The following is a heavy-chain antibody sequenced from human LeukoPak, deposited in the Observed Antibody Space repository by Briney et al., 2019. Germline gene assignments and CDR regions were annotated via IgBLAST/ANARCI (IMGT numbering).Heavy chain of an antibody. Sequence: PGGSLRLSCAASGFTFSSYSMNWVRQAPGKGLEYVSGISSNEVDTYYAKSVKGRFTVSRDNSKNTLYLQMDTLRAEDMAVYYCAGGPGYWGQGTLVTVHS. CDR2: ISSNEVDT. J-gene: IGHJ4*02. CDR1: GFTFSSYS. V-gene: IGHV3-64*01. CDR3: AGGPGY.